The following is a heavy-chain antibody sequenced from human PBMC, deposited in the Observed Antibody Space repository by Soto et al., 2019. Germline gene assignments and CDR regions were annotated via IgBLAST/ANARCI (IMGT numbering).Heavy chain of an antibody. CDR1: GFTFSSYA. CDR2: ISYDGSNK. CDR3: ARGVVGYCSGGSYHPFDY. V-gene: IGHV3-30-3*01. Sequence: QVQLVESGGGVVQPGRSLRLSCAASGFTFSSYAMHWVRQAPGKGLEWVAVISYDGSNKYYADSVKGRFTISRDNTKNTLYLHMNGLSAEVTVVYYAARGVVGYCSGGSYHPFDYWGQGTLVTVSS. D-gene: IGHD2-15*01. J-gene: IGHJ4*02.